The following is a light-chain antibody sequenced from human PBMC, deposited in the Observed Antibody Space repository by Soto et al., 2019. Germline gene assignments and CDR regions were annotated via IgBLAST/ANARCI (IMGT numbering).Light chain of an antibody. CDR2: LGF. J-gene: IGKJ4*02. V-gene: IGKV2-28*01. Sequence: VTGRSQLSLTITEERRAGISCRSRRRLLHSNGYNYLDWYLQKPGQSPQLLIYLGFNLAAGVPVRFSGGGSGTHCTVILSSVEAENLGANYLMQRLQRPRTLGGGTKVDIK. CDR3: MQRLQRPRT. CDR1: RRLLHSNGYNY.